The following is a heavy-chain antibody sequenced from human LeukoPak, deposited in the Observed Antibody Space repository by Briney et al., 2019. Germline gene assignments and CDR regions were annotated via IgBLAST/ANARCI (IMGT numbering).Heavy chain of an antibody. D-gene: IGHD3-3*01. J-gene: IGHJ5*02. CDR2: IYYSGST. CDR3: ARDRAYYDFWSGRSNWFDP. V-gene: IGHV4-59*12. CDR1: GGSISSYY. Sequence: SETLSLTCTVSGGSISSYYWSWIRQPPGKGLEWIGYIYYSGSTNYNPSLKSRVTISVDTSKNQFSLKLSSVTAADTAVYYCARDRAYYDFWSGRSNWFDPWGQGTLVTVSS.